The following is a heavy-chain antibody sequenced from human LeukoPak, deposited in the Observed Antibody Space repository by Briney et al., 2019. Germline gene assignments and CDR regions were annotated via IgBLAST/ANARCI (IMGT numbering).Heavy chain of an antibody. V-gene: IGHV3-9*01. Sequence: PGGSLRLSCAASGFTFDDYAMHWVRQAPGKGLEWVSGISWNSGSIGYADSVEGRFTISRDNAKNSLYLQMNSLRAEDTALYYCAKDIAAADIRCYYGMDVWGQGTTVTVSS. CDR1: GFTFDDYA. CDR3: AKDIAAADIRCYYGMDV. CDR2: ISWNSGSI. J-gene: IGHJ6*02. D-gene: IGHD6-13*01.